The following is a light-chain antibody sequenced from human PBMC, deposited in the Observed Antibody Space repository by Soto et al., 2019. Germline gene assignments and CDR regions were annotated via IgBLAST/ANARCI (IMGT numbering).Light chain of an antibody. CDR1: GSDVGGYNY. Sequence: QSALTQPPSASGSPGQSVTISCTGTGSDVGGYNYVSWYQQHPGKAPKLMIYEVTKRPSGVPDRFSGSKSGNTASLTVSGLQAEDEADYYCSSYAGRTLYVFGTGTKLTVL. CDR3: SSYAGRTLYV. V-gene: IGLV2-8*01. J-gene: IGLJ1*01. CDR2: EVT.